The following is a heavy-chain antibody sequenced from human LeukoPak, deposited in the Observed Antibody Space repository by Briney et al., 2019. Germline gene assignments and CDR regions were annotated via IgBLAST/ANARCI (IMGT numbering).Heavy chain of an antibody. D-gene: IGHD2-8*01. CDR1: GYTLTELS. CDR3: ARVYSEIDY. J-gene: IGHJ4*02. CDR2: FDPEDGET. V-gene: IGHV1-24*01. Sequence: GASVKVSCKVSGYTLTELSMHWVRQAPGKGLEWMGGFDPEDGETIYAQKFQGRVTMTTDTSTSTAYMELRSLRSDDTAVYYCARVYSEIDYWGQGTLVTVSS.